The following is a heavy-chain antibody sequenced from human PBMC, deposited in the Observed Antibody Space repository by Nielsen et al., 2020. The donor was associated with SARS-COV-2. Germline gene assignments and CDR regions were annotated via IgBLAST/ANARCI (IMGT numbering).Heavy chain of an antibody. J-gene: IGHJ4*02. V-gene: IGHV3-21*01. CDR2: VSSSSAYI. D-gene: IGHD4-11*01. CDR1: GFTFSNYS. CDR3: ARDRHYTIPFDY. Sequence: GESLKISCAASGFTFSNYSMNWVRQAPGKGLEWVASVSSSSAYIFYADSVKGRFTVSRDNARDSLSLQMNSLGAEDTAVYYCARDRHYTIPFDYWGQGALVTVSA.